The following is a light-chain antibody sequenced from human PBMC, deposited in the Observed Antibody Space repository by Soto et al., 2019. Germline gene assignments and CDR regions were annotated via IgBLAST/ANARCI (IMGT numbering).Light chain of an antibody. J-gene: IGKJ1*01. CDR2: GAS. V-gene: IGKV3-20*01. CDR1: QSVGGN. CDR3: QHYGAAPIT. Sequence: EIVLTQSPGSLSFSPGDGATLSCRASQSVGGNVAWYQQIPGQPPKLLIFGASSRATGIADKFSGSGSGTDFTLTISRLEPADFALYYCQHYGAAPITFGQGTKVDIK.